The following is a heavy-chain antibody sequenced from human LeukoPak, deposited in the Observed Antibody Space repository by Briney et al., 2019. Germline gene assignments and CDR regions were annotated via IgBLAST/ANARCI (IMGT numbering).Heavy chain of an antibody. Sequence: SVKVSCKASGGTFSSYAISWVRQAPGQGLEWMGGIIPIFGTANYAQKFQGRVTITADESTSTVYMELSSLRSEDTAVYYCARDHSSSSYFDYWGQGTLVTVSS. CDR1: GGTFSSYA. J-gene: IGHJ4*02. D-gene: IGHD6-6*01. V-gene: IGHV1-69*13. CDR3: ARDHSSSSYFDY. CDR2: IIPIFGTA.